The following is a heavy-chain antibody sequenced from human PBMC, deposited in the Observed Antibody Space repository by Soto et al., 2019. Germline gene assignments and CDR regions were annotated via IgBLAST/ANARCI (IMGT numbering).Heavy chain of an antibody. J-gene: IGHJ6*02. CDR3: AKKWFGESSYGMNV. Sequence: GSLRLSCAASGFTSSNYAMTWVRQAPGKGLEWVSSISGSGGSTYYADSVKGRFTFSRDNSKNTLYLQMDSLRAEDTAVYYCAKKWFGESSYGMNVWGQGTTVTVSS. D-gene: IGHD3-10*01. V-gene: IGHV3-23*01. CDR2: ISGSGGST. CDR1: GFTSSNYA.